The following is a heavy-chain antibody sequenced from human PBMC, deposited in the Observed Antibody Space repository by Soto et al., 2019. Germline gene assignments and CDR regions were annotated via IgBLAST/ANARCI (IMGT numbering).Heavy chain of an antibody. CDR2: ISAYKAHT. J-gene: IGHJ6*02. Sequence: GASVKVSCKASGYTFNSYGITWVRQAPGQGLEWMGWISAYKAHTNYAQKLQGRVTMTTDTSTSTAYMELRSLRSDDTAVYYCAREDLVVVPSALRYYGRDVWGQGTTVTVSS. CDR1: GYTFNSYG. D-gene: IGHD2-2*01. V-gene: IGHV1-18*01. CDR3: AREDLVVVPSALRYYGRDV.